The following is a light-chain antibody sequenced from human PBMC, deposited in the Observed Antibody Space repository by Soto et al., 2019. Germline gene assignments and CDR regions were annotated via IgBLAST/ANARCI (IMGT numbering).Light chain of an antibody. CDR1: QSIHTS. J-gene: IGKJ5*01. CDR3: QQYNNWPFS. CDR2: DVS. V-gene: IGKV3-15*01. Sequence: TQSPATLSLSPGERATLSCRASQSIHTSLAWYQQKPGQPPRLVVYDVSIRATGVPARFSGTGSETDFTLTISGLQSEDSAVYFCQQYNNWPFSFGQGTRLEIK.